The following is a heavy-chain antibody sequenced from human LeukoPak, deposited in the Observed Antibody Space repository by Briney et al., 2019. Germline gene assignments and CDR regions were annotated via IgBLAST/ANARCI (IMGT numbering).Heavy chain of an antibody. J-gene: IGHJ4*02. CDR1: GFTFSSYG. D-gene: IGHD2-2*01. CDR2: ISYDGSNK. V-gene: IGHV3-30*18. CDR3: AKDMFPLEYCSSTSCSVDY. Sequence: GGSLRLSCAASGFTFSSYGMHWVRQAPGKGLEWVAVISYDGSNKYYADSVKGRFTISRDNSKNTLYLQMNGLRAEDTAVYYCAKDMFPLEYCSSTSCSVDYWGQGTLVTVSS.